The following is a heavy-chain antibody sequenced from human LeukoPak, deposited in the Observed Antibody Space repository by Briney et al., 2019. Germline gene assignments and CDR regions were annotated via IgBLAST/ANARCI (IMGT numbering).Heavy chain of an antibody. CDR3: VRQSTGLDY. V-gene: IGHV3-30*04. Sequence: GGSLRLSCAPSGFTFSTHTMHWVRQAPGKGLEGVAVIEADGRNKFHAESVRGRFTISRDNSRNTLYLQLDSLRSEDTAVYYCVRQSTGLDYWGQGTLVTVSS. CDR2: IEADGRNK. CDR1: GFTFSTHT. J-gene: IGHJ4*02. D-gene: IGHD5/OR15-5a*01.